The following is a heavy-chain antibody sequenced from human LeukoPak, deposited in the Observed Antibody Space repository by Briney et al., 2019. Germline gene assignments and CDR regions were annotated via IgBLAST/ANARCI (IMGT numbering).Heavy chain of an antibody. Sequence: PSQTLSLTCTVSGGSLSSYYWSWIRQPPGKGLEWIGYIYYSGSTNYNPSLKSRVTISVDTSKNQFSLKLSSVTAADTAVYYCARHLGGATTQWGQGTLVTVSS. J-gene: IGHJ4*02. D-gene: IGHD1-26*01. CDR2: IYYSGST. CDR1: GGSLSSYY. V-gene: IGHV4-59*08. CDR3: ARHLGGATTQ.